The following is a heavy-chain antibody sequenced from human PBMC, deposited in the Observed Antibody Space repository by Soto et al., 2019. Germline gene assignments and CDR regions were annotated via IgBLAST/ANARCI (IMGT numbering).Heavy chain of an antibody. CDR1: GFTFSSYE. V-gene: IGHV3-48*03. CDR3: ARDPPAAGYYYYGMDV. D-gene: IGHD6-13*01. J-gene: IGHJ6*02. Sequence: GGSLRLSCAASGFTFSSYEMNWVRQAPGKGLEWVSYISSSGSTIYYADSVKGRFTISRDNAKNSLYLQMNSLRAEDTAVYYCARDPPAAGYYYYGMDVWGQGTTVTVSS. CDR2: ISSSGSTI.